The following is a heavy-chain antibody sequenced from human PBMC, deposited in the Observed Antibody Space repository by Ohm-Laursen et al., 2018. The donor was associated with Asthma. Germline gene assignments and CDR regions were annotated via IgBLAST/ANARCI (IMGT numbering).Heavy chain of an antibody. V-gene: IGHV3-48*02. CDR2: ISSSSSPL. J-gene: IGHJ4*02. CDR1: GFSFSSYT. Sequence: SLRLSCSASGFSFSSYTMNWVRQAPGKGLEWVSYISSSSSPLYYADSVKGRFTISRDDAKNSLSLQMNSLRDDDTAVYYCARGYYYDSRASYYFDYWGQGTLVTVSS. CDR3: ARGYYYDSRASYYFDY. D-gene: IGHD3-22*01.